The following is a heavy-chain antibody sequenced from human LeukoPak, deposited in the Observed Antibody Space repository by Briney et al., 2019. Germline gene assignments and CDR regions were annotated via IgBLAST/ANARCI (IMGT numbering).Heavy chain of an antibody. Sequence: SQTLSLTCAISGDSVSSNSVTWNWIRQSPSRGLEWLGRTYYRSTWYNDYAVSVRGRITVNPDTSKNQFSLHLNSVTPEDTAVYYCARRLTEYDCFDPWGQGILVTVSS. CDR2: TYYRSTWYN. D-gene: IGHD2-21*02. V-gene: IGHV6-1*01. J-gene: IGHJ5*02. CDR3: ARRLTEYDCFDP. CDR1: GDSVSSNSVT.